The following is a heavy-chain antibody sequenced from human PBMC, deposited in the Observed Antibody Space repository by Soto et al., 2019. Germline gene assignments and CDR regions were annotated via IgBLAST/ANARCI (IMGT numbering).Heavy chain of an antibody. J-gene: IGHJ3*02. D-gene: IGHD3-9*01. Sequence: GGSLRLSCAASGFTFSSYAMSWVRQAPGKGLEWVSAISGSGGSTYYADSVKGRFTISRDNSKNTLYLQMNSPRAEDTAVYYCAKVRSTSHYDILTYDAFDIWGQGTMVTVSS. CDR2: ISGSGGST. CDR3: AKVRSTSHYDILTYDAFDI. CDR1: GFTFSSYA. V-gene: IGHV3-23*01.